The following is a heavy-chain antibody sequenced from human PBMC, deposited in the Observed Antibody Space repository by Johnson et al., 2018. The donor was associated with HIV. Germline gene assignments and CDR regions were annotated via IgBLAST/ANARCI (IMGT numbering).Heavy chain of an antibody. V-gene: IGHV3-30*04. CDR3: ARHRGSGSYHDAFDI. CDR1: GFTFSSYA. D-gene: IGHD1-26*01. CDR2: ISYDGSNK. Sequence: QVQLVESGGGVVQPGRSLRLSCAASGFTFSSYAMHWVRQAPGKGLEWVAVISYDGSNKYYADSVTGRFTISRDISKNTLYLQMNSLGAEDTAVYYCARHRGSGSYHDAFDIWGQGTMVSVSS. J-gene: IGHJ3*02.